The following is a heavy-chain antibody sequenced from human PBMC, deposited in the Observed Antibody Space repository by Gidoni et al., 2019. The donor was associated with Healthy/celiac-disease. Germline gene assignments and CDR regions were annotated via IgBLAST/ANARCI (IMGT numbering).Heavy chain of an antibody. CDR1: GCTFISYS. Sequence: EVQLVESGGGLVKPGGSLRLSCAASGCTFISYSMNWVRQAPGKGLEWVSSISSSSSYIYYADSVKGRFTISRDNAKNSLYLQMNSLRAEDTAVYYCARDQGYSSLPLYGMDVWGQGTTVTVSS. CDR2: ISSSSSYI. J-gene: IGHJ6*02. V-gene: IGHV3-21*01. D-gene: IGHD6-19*01. CDR3: ARDQGYSSLPLYGMDV.